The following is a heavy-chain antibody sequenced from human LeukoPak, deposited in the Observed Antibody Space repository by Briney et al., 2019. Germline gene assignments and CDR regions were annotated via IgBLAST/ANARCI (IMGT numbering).Heavy chain of an antibody. V-gene: IGHV3-7*01. J-gene: IGHJ4*02. Sequence: PGGSLRLSCAASGFPFTDYYMTWIRQAPGKGLEWVASIKHDGSENFYVDSVKGRFTISRGDAKNSLYLQMNSLRAEDTAVYYCARDRDSSGSWEVNFDHWGQGTLVAVSS. CDR3: ARDRDSSGSWEVNFDH. D-gene: IGHD6-13*01. CDR1: GFPFTDYY. CDR2: IKHDGSEN.